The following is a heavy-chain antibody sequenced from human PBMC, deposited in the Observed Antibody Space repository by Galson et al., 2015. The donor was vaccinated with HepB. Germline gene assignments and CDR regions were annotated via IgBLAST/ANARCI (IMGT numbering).Heavy chain of an antibody. V-gene: IGHV1-58*02. CDR1: GFTFTSSA. J-gene: IGHJ6*02. Sequence: SVKVSCKASGFTFTSSAMQWVRQARGQRLEWIGWIVVGSGNTNYAQKFQERVTITRDMSTSTAYMELSSLRSEDTAVYYCAADPYSGSSLGYYYYGMDVWGQGTTVTVSS. CDR3: AADPYSGSSLGYYYYGMDV. CDR2: IVVGSGNT. D-gene: IGHD1-26*01.